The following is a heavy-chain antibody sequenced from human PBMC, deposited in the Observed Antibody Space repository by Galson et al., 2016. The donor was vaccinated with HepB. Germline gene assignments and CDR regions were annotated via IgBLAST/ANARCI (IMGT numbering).Heavy chain of an antibody. D-gene: IGHD2-15*01. CDR1: GYTFTNYW. CDR2: IYPGDSET. CDR3: AREAVVLSPTFYYYYGMDV. Sequence: QSGAEVKKPGESLRISCRGSGYTFTNYWIGWVRQMPGKGLEWMGIIYPGDSETRYSPSFQGQVTISADKSISTAYLQWSSLKASDTARYYCAREAVVLSPTFYYYYGMDVWGQGTTVTVSS. J-gene: IGHJ6*02. V-gene: IGHV5-51*01.